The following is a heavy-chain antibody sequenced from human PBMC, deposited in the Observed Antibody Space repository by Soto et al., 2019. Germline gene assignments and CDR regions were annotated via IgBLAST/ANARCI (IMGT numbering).Heavy chain of an antibody. D-gene: IGHD6-13*01. Sequence: GGSLRLSCAASGFTFSIYSMNWVRQAPGKGLGWVSYISSSSSTIYYADSVKGRFTISRDNAKHSLYLQMNSLRDEDTAVYYDARGAAGMFDYWGQGTLVTAPQ. V-gene: IGHV3-48*02. CDR2: ISSSSSTI. CDR1: GFTFSIYS. J-gene: IGHJ4*02. CDR3: ARGAAGMFDY.